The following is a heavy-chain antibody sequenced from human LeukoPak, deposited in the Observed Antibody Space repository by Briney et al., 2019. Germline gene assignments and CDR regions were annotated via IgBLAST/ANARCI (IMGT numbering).Heavy chain of an antibody. CDR2: IYYSGST. CDR3: ARRPVGQLWTDY. J-gene: IGHJ4*02. V-gene: IGHV4-31*03. D-gene: IGHD5-18*01. CDR1: GGSISSGGYY. Sequence: PSQTLSLTCTVSGGSISSGGYYWSWIRQHPGKGLEWIGYIYYSGSTYYNPSLKSRVTISVDTSKNQFSLKLRSVTAADTAVYYCARRPVGQLWTDYWGQGTLVTVSS.